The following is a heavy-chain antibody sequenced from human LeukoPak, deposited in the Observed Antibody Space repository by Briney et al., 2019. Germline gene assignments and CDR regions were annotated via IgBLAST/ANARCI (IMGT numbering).Heavy chain of an antibody. CDR2: IYYSGST. CDR3: ARVVPSYYFDY. Sequence: DPSEILSLTCTVSGGSISSSSYYWGWIRQPPGKGLEWIGSIYYSGSTYYNPSLKSRVTISVDTSKDQFSLKLSSVTATDTAVYYCARVVPSYYFDYWGQGTLVTVSS. J-gene: IGHJ4*02. V-gene: IGHV4-39*07. CDR1: GGSISSSSYY.